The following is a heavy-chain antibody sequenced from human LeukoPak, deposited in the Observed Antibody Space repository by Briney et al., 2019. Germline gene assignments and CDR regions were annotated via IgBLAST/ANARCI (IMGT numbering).Heavy chain of an antibody. Sequence: GGSLRLSCAASGFTLNNYAMHWVRQAPGKGLEWVAVISYDGSNKYYADSVKGRFTISRDNSKNTVYLQMNSLRAEDTAVYYCARDSLRWYRRGVSLFDYWGQGTLVTVSS. J-gene: IGHJ4*02. CDR1: GFTLNNYA. D-gene: IGHD4-23*01. CDR3: ARDSLRWYRRGVSLFDY. CDR2: ISYDGSNK. V-gene: IGHV3-30-3*01.